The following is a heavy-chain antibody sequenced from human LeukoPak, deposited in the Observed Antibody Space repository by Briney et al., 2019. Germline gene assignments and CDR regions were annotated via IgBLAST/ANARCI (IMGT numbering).Heavy chain of an antibody. CDR1: GFTFDDYG. Sequence: GGSLRLSCAASGFTFDDYGMSWVRQAPGKGLKWVSGINWNGGRTGYADSVKGRFTISRDNAKNSLYLQMNSLRAEDTALYYCARGTGLTGTGGPYYYYMDVWGKGTTVTVSS. V-gene: IGHV3-20*04. CDR2: INWNGGRT. D-gene: IGHD1-14*01. CDR3: ARGTGLTGTGGPYYYYMDV. J-gene: IGHJ6*03.